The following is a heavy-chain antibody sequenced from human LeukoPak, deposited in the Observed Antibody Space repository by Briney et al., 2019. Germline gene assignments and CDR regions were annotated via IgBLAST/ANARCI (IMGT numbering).Heavy chain of an antibody. J-gene: IGHJ3*02. Sequence: GAAVKVSCKASGYTFKSYAITWVRQAPGQGLEWMGWIDPYSGNTNYAQKFQGRVTMTTETFTRTADMEVTSLRSDGTAAYYCARGVGNEGLTIWGQGTLVTVSS. CDR3: ARGVGNEGLTI. CDR2: IDPYSGNT. V-gene: IGHV1-18*01. CDR1: GYTFKSYA. D-gene: IGHD3-10*01.